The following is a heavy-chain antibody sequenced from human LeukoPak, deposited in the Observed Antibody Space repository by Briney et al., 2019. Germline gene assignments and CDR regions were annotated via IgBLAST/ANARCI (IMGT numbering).Heavy chain of an antibody. CDR2: IYYSGST. D-gene: IGHD6-6*01. Sequence: SETLSLTCTVSGGSISSSSYYWGWIRQPPGKGLEWIGSIYYSGSTYYSPSLKSRVSISVDTSKNQFSLKLSSVTAADTAVYYCARGKTRTSIAPLRSRLEYYFDYWGQGSLVTVSS. J-gene: IGHJ4*02. V-gene: IGHV4-39*07. CDR3: ARGKTRTSIAPLRSRLEYYFDY. CDR1: GGSISSSSYY.